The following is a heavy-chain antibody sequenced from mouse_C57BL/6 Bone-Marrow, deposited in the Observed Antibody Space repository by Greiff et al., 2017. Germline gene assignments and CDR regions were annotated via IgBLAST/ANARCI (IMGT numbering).Heavy chain of an antibody. D-gene: IGHD1-1*01. CDR2: IDPEDGET. CDR1: GFNIKDYY. CDR3: TRSLIYYGTNY. Sequence: EVKLQESGAELVKPGASVKLSCTASGFNIKDYYIHWVKQRTEQGLEWIVRIDPEDGETKYAPKFPDKATITADTSSNTAYLQLSSLTSEDTAVYYCTRSLIYYGTNYWGQGTTLTVSS. J-gene: IGHJ2*01. V-gene: IGHV14-2*01.